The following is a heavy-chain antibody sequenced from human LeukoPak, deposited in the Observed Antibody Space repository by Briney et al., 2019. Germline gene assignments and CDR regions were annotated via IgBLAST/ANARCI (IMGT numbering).Heavy chain of an antibody. Sequence: ASVKVSCKASGYTFTSYGISWVRQAPGQGLEWMGWISAYNGNTNYAQKLQGRVTMTTDTSTSTAYMELRSLRSDDTAVYYCARDSRGGGSYLTFSEFDYWGQGNLVTVSS. J-gene: IGHJ4*02. D-gene: IGHD1-26*01. CDR2: ISAYNGNT. CDR3: ARDSRGGGSYLTFSEFDY. CDR1: GYTFTSYG. V-gene: IGHV1-18*01.